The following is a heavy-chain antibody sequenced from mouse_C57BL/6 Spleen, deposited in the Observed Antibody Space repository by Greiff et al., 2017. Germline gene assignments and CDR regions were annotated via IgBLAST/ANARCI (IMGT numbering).Heavy chain of an antibody. CDR3: ARHNYGSSYEDAMDY. J-gene: IGHJ4*01. V-gene: IGHV2-6-1*01. D-gene: IGHD1-1*01. Sequence: VQLQQSGPGLVAPSQSLSITCTVSGFSLTSYGVHWVRQPPGKGLEWLVVIWSDGSTTYNSALKSRLSISKDNSKSQVFLKRNRLQTDDTAMYYCARHNYGSSYEDAMDYWGQGTSVTVSS. CDR1: GFSLTSYG. CDR2: IWSDGST.